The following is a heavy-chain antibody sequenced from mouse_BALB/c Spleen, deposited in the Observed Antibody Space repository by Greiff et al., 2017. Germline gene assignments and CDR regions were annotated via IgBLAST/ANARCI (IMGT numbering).Heavy chain of an antibody. CDR2: IWSGGST. D-gene: IGHD2-3*01. V-gene: IGHV2-2*02. CDR3: ATYDGYYLYYAMDY. CDR1: GFSLTSYG. Sequence: QVQLQQSGPGLVQPSQSLSITCTVSGFSLTSYGVHWVRQSPGKGLEWLGVIWSGGSTDYNAAFISRLSISKDNSKSQVFFKMNSLQANDTAIYYCATYDGYYLYYAMDYWGKGTSVTVSS. J-gene: IGHJ4*01.